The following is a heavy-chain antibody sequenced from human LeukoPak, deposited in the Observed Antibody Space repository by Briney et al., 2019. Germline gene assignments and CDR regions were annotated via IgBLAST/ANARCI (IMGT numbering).Heavy chain of an antibody. CDR3: ARDRLRWPKIDY. CDR2: INHSGNT. J-gene: IGHJ4*02. V-gene: IGHV4-34*01. CDR1: GGSFTIYS. Sequence: SETLSLTCAVYGGSFTIYSWTWIRQSPGKGLEWIGEINHSGNTNYNPSLKSRVTISVDTSKNQFSLKLSSVTAADTAVYYCARDRLRWPKIDYWGQGTLVTVSS. D-gene: IGHD4-23*01.